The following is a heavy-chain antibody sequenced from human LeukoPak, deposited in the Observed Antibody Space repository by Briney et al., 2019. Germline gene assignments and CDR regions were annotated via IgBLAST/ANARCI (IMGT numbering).Heavy chain of an antibody. Sequence: PGGSLRLSCAASGFTFSYYAMTWVRQAPGKGLEWVSGISGSGGRTYYADSVKGRFTISRDNSKNTLFLQMNSLRAEDTAVYYCAKDSFRDMTVTTILDHWGQGTLVTVSS. J-gene: IGHJ4*02. CDR1: GFTFSYYA. CDR2: ISGSGGRT. CDR3: AKDSFRDMTVTTILDH. D-gene: IGHD4-17*01. V-gene: IGHV3-23*01.